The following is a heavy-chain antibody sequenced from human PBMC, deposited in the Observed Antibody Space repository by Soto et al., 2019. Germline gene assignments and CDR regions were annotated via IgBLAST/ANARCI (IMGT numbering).Heavy chain of an antibody. V-gene: IGHV5-10-1*01. J-gene: IGHJ4*02. D-gene: IGHD3-22*01. CDR3: ARQIYDSDTGPNFQYYFDS. Sequence: GESLKISCKGSGYSFAGYWITWVRQKPGKGLEWMGRIDPSDSQTYYSPSFRGHVTISVTKSITTVFLQWSSLRASDTAMYYCARQIYDSDTGPNFQYYFDSWGQGTAVTVSS. CDR1: GYSFAGYW. CDR2: IDPSDSQT.